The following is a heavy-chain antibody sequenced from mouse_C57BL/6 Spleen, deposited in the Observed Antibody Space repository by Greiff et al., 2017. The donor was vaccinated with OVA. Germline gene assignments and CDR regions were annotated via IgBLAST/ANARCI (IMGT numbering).Heavy chain of an antibody. D-gene: IGHD1-1*01. CDR3: TYYYGSSPRYFDV. CDR2: IDPENGDT. CDR1: GFNIKDDY. J-gene: IGHJ1*03. V-gene: IGHV14-4*01. Sequence: EVQLQQSGAELVRPGASVKLSCTASGFNIKDDYMHWVKQRPEQGLEWIGWIDPENGDTEYASKFQGKATITAATSSNTAYLQLSSLTSEDTAVYYCTYYYGSSPRYFDVWGTGTTVTVSS.